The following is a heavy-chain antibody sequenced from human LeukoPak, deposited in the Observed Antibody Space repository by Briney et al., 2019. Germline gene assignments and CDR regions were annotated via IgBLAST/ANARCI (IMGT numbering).Heavy chain of an antibody. CDR2: INTNTGNP. J-gene: IGHJ4*02. CDR3: ARDHDPYYYDSSGYYPYYYFDY. D-gene: IGHD3-22*01. Sequence: GASVKVSCKASGYTFTSYAMNWVRQAPGQGLEWMGWINTNTGNPTYAQGFTGRFVFSLDTSVSTAYLQISSLKAEDTAVYYCARDHDPYYYDSSGYYPYYYFDYWGQGTLVTVSS. V-gene: IGHV7-4-1*02. CDR1: GYTFTSYA.